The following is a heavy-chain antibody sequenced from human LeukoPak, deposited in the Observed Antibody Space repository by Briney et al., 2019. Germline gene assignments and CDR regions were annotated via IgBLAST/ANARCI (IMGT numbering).Heavy chain of an antibody. V-gene: IGHV4-4*02. CDR3: ARGIPGYFGTSGYYYEY. D-gene: IGHD2-2*01. CDR1: GGSISNYW. CDR2: IHHSGST. Sequence: SETLSLTCTVSGGSISNYWWTWVRQPPGKGLEWIGEIHHSGSTNYSPSLKSRVTVSVDNSRNDFSLSLTSVSAADTAVYYCARGIPGYFGTSGYYYEYWGQGTLVTVSS. J-gene: IGHJ4*02.